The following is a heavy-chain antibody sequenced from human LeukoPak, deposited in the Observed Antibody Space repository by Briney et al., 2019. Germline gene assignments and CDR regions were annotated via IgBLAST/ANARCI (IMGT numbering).Heavy chain of an antibody. CDR1: GVSISSYY. Sequence: PSETLSLTCTVSGVSISSYYWSWIRQPPGKGLEWIGYIYYSGSTNYNPSLKSRVTISVDTSKNQFSLKLSSVTAADTAVYYCARQTAKLEYSSVYYYYYYMDVWGKGTTVTVSS. V-gene: IGHV4-59*01. CDR2: IYYSGST. J-gene: IGHJ6*03. CDR3: ARQTAKLEYSSVYYYYYYMDV. D-gene: IGHD6-19*01.